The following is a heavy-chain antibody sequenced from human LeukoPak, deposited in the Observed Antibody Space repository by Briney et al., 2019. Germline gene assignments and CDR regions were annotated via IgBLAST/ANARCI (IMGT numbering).Heavy chain of an antibody. CDR3: ARRWGVLGAFDY. V-gene: IGHV5-51*01. D-gene: IGHD3-3*02. CDR2: IYPGDSDT. Sequence: GESLKISCKGFGYSFNTYWIGWMRQMPGKGLEWMGIIYPGDSDTRYSPSFQGQVTISADKSISTAYLQWSSLKASGTAMYYCARRWGVLGAFDYWGQGTLVTVSS. CDR1: GYSFNTYW. J-gene: IGHJ4*02.